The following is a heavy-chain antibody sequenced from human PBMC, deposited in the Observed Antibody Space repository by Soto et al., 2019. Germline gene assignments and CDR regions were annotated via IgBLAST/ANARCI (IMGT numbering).Heavy chain of an antibody. CDR2: IYHSGST. Sequence: PSETLSLTCAVSGGSLSSGGYSWSWIRQPPGKGLEWIGYIYHSGSTYYNPSLKSRVTISVDRSKNQFSLNLSSVTAADTAVYYRARGRTKVTCYDNWGKGTLVT. CDR3: ARGRTKVTCYDN. J-gene: IGHJ4*02. D-gene: IGHD4-4*01. CDR1: GGSLSSGGYS. V-gene: IGHV4-30-2*01.